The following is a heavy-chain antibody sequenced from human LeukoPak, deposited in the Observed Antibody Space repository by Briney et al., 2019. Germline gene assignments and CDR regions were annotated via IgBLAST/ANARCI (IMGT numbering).Heavy chain of an antibody. V-gene: IGHV4-31*03. CDR3: ARVNYYDSGTYRAYMDV. CDR1: GDSIRSGGYY. CDR2: IYYSGST. J-gene: IGHJ6*03. Sequence: SETLSLTCTVSGDSIRSGGYYWSWIRQHPGRGLEWIGYIYYSGSTFYNPFLKSRVTISVDTSKNQFSLKLSSVTAADTAVYYCARVNYYDSGTYRAYMDVWGKGTTVTVSS. D-gene: IGHD3-10*01.